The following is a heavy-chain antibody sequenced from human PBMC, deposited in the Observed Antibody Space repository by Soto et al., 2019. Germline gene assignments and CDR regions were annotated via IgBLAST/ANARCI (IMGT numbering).Heavy chain of an antibody. Sequence: SLRLSCAASGFTFSSYAMHWVRQAPGKGLEWVAVISYDGSNKYYADSVKGRFTISRDNSKNTLYLQMNSLRAEDTAVYYCARDRQYYYDSSGYYSYWGQGTLVTVSS. J-gene: IGHJ4*02. V-gene: IGHV3-30-3*01. CDR3: ARDRQYYYDSSGYYSY. CDR2: ISYDGSNK. D-gene: IGHD3-22*01. CDR1: GFTFSSYA.